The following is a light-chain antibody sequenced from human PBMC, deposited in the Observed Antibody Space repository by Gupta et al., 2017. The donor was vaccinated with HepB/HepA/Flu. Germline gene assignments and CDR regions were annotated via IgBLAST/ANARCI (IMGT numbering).Light chain of an antibody. V-gene: IGKV1-39*01. CDR1: QAISTY. CDR3: QQSYSNPPKVT. J-gene: IGKJ1*01. CDR2: GAS. Sequence: DIQMTQSPSFLSASVGGRVTIPCRASQAISTYLNWYQEKPGKAPRLLIYGASSLQSGVPSRFSGSGSETHFTLTISGLQPEDSATYYCQQSYSNPPKVTFGQGTKVEIK.